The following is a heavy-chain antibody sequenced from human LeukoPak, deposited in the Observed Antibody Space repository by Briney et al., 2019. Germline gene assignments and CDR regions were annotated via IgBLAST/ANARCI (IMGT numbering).Heavy chain of an antibody. Sequence: PSETLSLTCTVSGGSISSYYWSWIRQPPGKGLEWIGYIYYSGSTNYNPSLKSRVTISVDTSKNQFSLKLSSVTAADTAVYYCARGRYDSSGTARAYCYYMDVWGKGTTVTVSS. CDR2: IYYSGST. V-gene: IGHV4-59*01. CDR1: GGSISSYY. J-gene: IGHJ6*03. D-gene: IGHD3-22*01. CDR3: ARGRYDSSGTARAYCYYMDV.